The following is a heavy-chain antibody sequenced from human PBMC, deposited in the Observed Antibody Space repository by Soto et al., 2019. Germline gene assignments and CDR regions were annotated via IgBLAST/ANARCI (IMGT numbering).Heavy chain of an antibody. Sequence: CGTLRLSCAISRVGLGGMDMLWSRLNTQPCLQLVYGISSNGNMKDYEDSMKGRFTISRDNAENALYLQMNSLRPDDTSFYFCAKGIVSYCGSGVRCYAYLHSCGQGPLGTVST. D-gene: IGHD2-15*01. V-gene: IGHV3-9*01. CDR2: ISSNGNMK. CDR1: RVGLGGMD. J-gene: IGHJ4*02. CDR3: AKGIVSYCGSGVRCYAYLHS.